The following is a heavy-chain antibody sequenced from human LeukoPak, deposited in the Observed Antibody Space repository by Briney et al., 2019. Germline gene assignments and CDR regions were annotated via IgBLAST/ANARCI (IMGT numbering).Heavy chain of an antibody. Sequence: GGSLRLSCAASGFTFSSYSMNWVRQAPGKGLEWVSYIISSSSTIYYADSVKGRFTISRDNAKNSLYLQMNSLRDEDTAVYYCAREAYDSSGYYFFDYWGQGTLVTVSS. CDR3: AREAYDSSGYYFFDY. V-gene: IGHV3-48*02. CDR2: IISSSSTI. CDR1: GFTFSSYS. J-gene: IGHJ4*02. D-gene: IGHD3-22*01.